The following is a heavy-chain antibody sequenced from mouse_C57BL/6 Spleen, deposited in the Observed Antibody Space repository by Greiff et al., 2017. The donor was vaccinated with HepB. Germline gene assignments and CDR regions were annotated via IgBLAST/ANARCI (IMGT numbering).Heavy chain of an antibody. CDR2: IWTGGGT. V-gene: IGHV2-9-1*01. Sequence: QVQLQHSGPGLVAPSQSLSIPCTVSGFSLTSYALSWVRQPPGKGLEWLGVIWTGGGTNYNSALKSRLSISKYNSKSQVFLKMNSLHTDDTARYYCPRERSYAMDCWGQVTSVTVSS. CDR3: PRERSYAMDC. J-gene: IGHJ4*01. CDR1: GFSLTSYA.